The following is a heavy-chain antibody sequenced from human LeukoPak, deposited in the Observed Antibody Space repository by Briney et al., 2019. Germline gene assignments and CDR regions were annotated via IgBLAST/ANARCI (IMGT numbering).Heavy chain of an antibody. CDR2: ISGSGGST. V-gene: IGHV3-23*01. Sequence: GGSLRLSCVVSGFTLSSDWMSRVRQAPGKGLEWVSAISGSGGSTYYADSVKGRFTISRDNSKNTLYLQMNSLRAEDTAVYYCAKSLAGLAFDYWGQGTLVTVSS. J-gene: IGHJ4*02. D-gene: IGHD6-19*01. CDR1: GFTLSSDW. CDR3: AKSLAGLAFDY.